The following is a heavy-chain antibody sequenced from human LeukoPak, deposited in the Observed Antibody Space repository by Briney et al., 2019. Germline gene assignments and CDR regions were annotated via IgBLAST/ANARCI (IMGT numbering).Heavy chain of an antibody. Sequence: SETLSLTCTVSGGSISTYYWSWLRQPAGKGLEWIGRIYTSGRTNYNPSLKSRVTMSVDTSKSQFSLKLNSVTAADTAVFYCARRFSTGPFDYWGQGILVTVSS. D-gene: IGHD2-2*01. J-gene: IGHJ4*02. CDR1: GGSISTYY. CDR3: ARRFSTGPFDY. V-gene: IGHV4-4*07. CDR2: IYTSGRT.